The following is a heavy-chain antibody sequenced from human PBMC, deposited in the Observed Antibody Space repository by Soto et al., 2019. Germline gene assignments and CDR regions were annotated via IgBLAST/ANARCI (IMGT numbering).Heavy chain of an antibody. D-gene: IGHD3-10*01. Sequence: QVQLQESGPGLVKPSQTLSLTCTVSGGSISSGGYYWSWIRQHPGKGLEWIGYIYYSGSTYYNPSLKSRVTTSVDTSKNQFSVKLGSVTAADTAVYYCARDLRGGSDGMDVWGQGTTVTVSS. CDR3: ARDLRGGSDGMDV. J-gene: IGHJ6*02. CDR2: IYYSGST. V-gene: IGHV4-31*03. CDR1: GGSISSGGYY.